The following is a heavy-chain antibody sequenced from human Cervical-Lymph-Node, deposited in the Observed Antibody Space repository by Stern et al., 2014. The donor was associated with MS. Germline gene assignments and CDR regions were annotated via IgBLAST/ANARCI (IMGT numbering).Heavy chain of an antibody. CDR1: EFTFDDCA. D-gene: IGHD3-16*02. CDR3: AKDISERHYYFDS. J-gene: IGHJ4*02. CDR2: ISWKLNNI. Sequence: EVQLVESGGGSVPPGRSLRISCAASEFTFDDCALHWGREDPGKGLAWDSCISWKLNNIGYADSVRCRFTISRDNAKNSLYLQMNGLRPEDTALYYCAKDISERHYYFDSWGEGTLVTVSS. V-gene: IGHV3-9*01.